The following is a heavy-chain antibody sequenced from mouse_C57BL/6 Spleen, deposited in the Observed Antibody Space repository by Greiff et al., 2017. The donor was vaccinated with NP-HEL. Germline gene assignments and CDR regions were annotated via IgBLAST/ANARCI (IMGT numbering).Heavy chain of an antibody. CDR1: GYTFTSYG. D-gene: IGHD2-12*01. V-gene: IGHV1-81*01. CDR2: IYPRSGNT. J-gene: IGHJ2*01. CDR3: ARSYYTNGDY. Sequence: QVQLKQSGAELARPGASVKLSCKASGYTFTSYGISWVKQRTGQGLEWIGEIYPRSGNTYYNEKFKGKATLTADKSSSTAYMQLSSLTSEDSAVYYCARSYYTNGDYWGQGTTLTVSS.